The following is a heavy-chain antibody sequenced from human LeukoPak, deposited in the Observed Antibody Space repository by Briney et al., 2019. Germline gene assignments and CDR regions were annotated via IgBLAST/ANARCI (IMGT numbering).Heavy chain of an antibody. J-gene: IGHJ6*03. V-gene: IGHV4-59*01. CDR2: IYYSGST. CDR1: GGSISSYY. Sequence: SETLSLTCTVSGGSISSYYWSWIRQPPGKGLEWIGYIYYSGSTNYNPSLKSRVTISVKTSKNQFSLKLSSVTAADTAVYYCARSRGYDNVWGSYYYMDVWGKGTTVTISS. CDR3: ARSRGYDNVWGSYYYMDV. D-gene: IGHD3-16*01.